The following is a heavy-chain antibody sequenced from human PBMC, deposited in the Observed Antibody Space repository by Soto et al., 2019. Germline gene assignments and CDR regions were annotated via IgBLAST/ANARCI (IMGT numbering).Heavy chain of an antibody. D-gene: IGHD7-27*01. CDR1: GFTFGDYA. CDR3: TRERDYILTGGLDY. V-gene: IGHV3-49*03. J-gene: IGHJ4*02. Sequence: EVQLVESGGGLVQSGRSLRLSCTASGFTFGDYALNWFRQAPGKGLEWVGFIRSKAFGGTTEYAASVKGRFTISRDDSKSIAYLQMSTLKTEATAVYYCTRERDYILTGGLDYWGQGTLVTVSS. CDR2: IRSKAFGGTT.